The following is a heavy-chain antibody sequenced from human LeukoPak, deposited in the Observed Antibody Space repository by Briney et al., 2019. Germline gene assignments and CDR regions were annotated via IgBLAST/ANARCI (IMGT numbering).Heavy chain of an antibody. V-gene: IGHV4-59*01. Sequence: SETLSLTCTVSGGSISSYYWSWIRQPPGKGLEWIGYIYYSGSTNYNPSLKSRVTISVDTSKNQFSLKLRSVTAADTAVYYCARGDGYGSGSYYSPYYFDYWGQETLVTVYS. CDR3: ARGDGYGSGSYYSPYYFDY. D-gene: IGHD3-10*01. CDR1: GGSISSYY. CDR2: IYYSGST. J-gene: IGHJ4*02.